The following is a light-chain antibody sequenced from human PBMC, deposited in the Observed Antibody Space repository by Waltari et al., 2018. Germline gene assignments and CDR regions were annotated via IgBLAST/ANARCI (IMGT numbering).Light chain of an antibody. V-gene: IGKV3-15*01. CDR3: QQYNEWPPYT. CDR1: QSVTSA. Sequence: EIVMTQSPATLSVSPGERATLSCRASQSVTSALACYQQKPGQAPRLLTYGASTRATGIPARFSGSGSATEFTLTISSLQSEDFAIYYCQQYNEWPPYTFGQGTKLEIK. J-gene: IGKJ2*01. CDR2: GAS.